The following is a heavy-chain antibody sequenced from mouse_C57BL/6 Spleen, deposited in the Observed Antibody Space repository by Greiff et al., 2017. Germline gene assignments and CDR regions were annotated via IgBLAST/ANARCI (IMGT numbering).Heavy chain of an antibody. D-gene: IGHD1-1*01. J-gene: IGHJ3*01. CDR2: ISSGSSTI. Sequence: EVTLVESGGGLVKPGGSLKLSCAASGFTFSDYGMHWVRQAPEKGLEWVAYISSGSSTIYYADTVKGRFTISRDNAKNTLFLQMTSLRSEDTAMYYCARKTYGGFAYWGQGTLVTVSA. CDR1: GFTFSDYG. V-gene: IGHV5-17*01. CDR3: ARKTYGGFAY.